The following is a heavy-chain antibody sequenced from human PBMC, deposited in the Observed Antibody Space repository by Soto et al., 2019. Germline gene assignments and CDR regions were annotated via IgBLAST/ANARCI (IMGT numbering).Heavy chain of an antibody. V-gene: IGHV3-7*01. CDR1: GFTFSSYW. Sequence: GGSLRLSCAASGFTFSSYWMSWVRQAPGKGLEWVANIKQDGSEKYYVDSVKGRFTISRDNAKNSLYLQMNSLRAEDTAVYYCARDVPRQQLPYSHFDYWGQGTLVTVSS. D-gene: IGHD6-13*01. CDR3: ARDVPRQQLPYSHFDY. J-gene: IGHJ4*02. CDR2: IKQDGSEK.